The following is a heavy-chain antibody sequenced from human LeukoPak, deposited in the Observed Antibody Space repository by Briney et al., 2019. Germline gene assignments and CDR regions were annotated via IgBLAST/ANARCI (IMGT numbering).Heavy chain of an antibody. V-gene: IGHV4-34*01. J-gene: IGHJ1*01. CDR1: AFTFSSYA. CDR3: ARGLGFCSTNSCYGEYFHH. CDR2: INHSGST. D-gene: IGHD2-2*01. Sequence: PGGSLRLSCAASAFTFSSYAMSWIRQPPEKGLEWIGEINHSGSTNYNPSLKSRVTISVDTSKNQFSLNLTSVTAADTAVYYCARGLGFCSTNSCYGEYFHHWGQGTLVTVSS.